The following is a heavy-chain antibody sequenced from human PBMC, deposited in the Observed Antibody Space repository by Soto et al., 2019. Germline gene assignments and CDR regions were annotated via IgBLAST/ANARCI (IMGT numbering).Heavy chain of an antibody. CDR3: ARGLWIAAPYYEYSGYLGSGY. J-gene: IGHJ4*02. V-gene: IGHV1-8*01. Sequence: ASVKVSCKASGYTFTSYDINWVRQATGQGLEWMGWMNPNSGNTGYAQKFQGRVTMTRNTSISTAYMELSSLRSEDTAVYYCARGLWIAAPYYEYSGYLGSGYWGQGTLVTVSS. D-gene: IGHD5-12*01. CDR1: GYTFTSYD. CDR2: MNPNSGNT.